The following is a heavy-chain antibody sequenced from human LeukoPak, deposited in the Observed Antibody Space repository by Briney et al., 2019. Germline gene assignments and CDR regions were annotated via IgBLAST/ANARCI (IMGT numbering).Heavy chain of an antibody. CDR3: TRGGGDC. D-gene: IGHD3-16*01. V-gene: IGHV3-7*01. CDR1: GFTFSTSW. J-gene: IGHJ4*01. CDR2: KKQDGSGE. Sequence: GGPLRLSCAASGFTFSTSWMGWVRQTTGKGLEWVANKKQDGSGETYVDSVKGRYTISRDNAKNSLYLQMNSLRAEDTSVYYCTRGGGDCWGQGTLVTVSS.